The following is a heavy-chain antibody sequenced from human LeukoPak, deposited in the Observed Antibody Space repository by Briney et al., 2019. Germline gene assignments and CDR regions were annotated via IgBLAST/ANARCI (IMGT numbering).Heavy chain of an antibody. D-gene: IGHD3-16*01. J-gene: IGHJ3*02. Sequence: SETLSLTCAVYGGSFSGYYWDWIRQPPGKGLEWIGSIYYSGGTYYNPSLKSRVTISVDTSKYQFSLKLSSVTAADTAVYYCARVRGTIAWDDAFDIWGQGTMVTVSS. V-gene: IGHV4-34*01. CDR2: IYYSGGT. CDR3: ARVRGTIAWDDAFDI. CDR1: GGSFSGYY.